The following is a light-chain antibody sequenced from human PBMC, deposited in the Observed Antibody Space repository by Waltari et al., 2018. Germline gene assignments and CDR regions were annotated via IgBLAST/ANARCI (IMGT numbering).Light chain of an antibody. Sequence: QSALTQPASVSGSPGQSITISCTGTSSDVGFYNYVSWYQQHPGKAPKLIIYDVFERPSGVSNRFSGSKSGNTASLTISGLLAEDEADYYCNSYTGSSPWVFGGGTKLTVL. J-gene: IGLJ3*02. CDR1: SSDVGFYNY. CDR3: NSYTGSSPWV. V-gene: IGLV2-14*01. CDR2: DVF.